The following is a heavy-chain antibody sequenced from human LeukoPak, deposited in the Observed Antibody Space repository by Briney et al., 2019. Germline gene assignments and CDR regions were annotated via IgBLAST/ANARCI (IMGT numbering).Heavy chain of an antibody. V-gene: IGHV1-8*01. Sequence: ASVKVSCKASAYTFTSYDINWVRQATGQGLEWMGWMNPNSGNTGYAQKFQGRVTMTRNTSISTAYMELSSLRSEDTAVYYCARSGGSYIYFDYWGQGTLVIVSS. CDR3: ARSGGSYIYFDY. J-gene: IGHJ4*02. CDR1: AYTFTSYD. CDR2: MNPNSGNT. D-gene: IGHD1-26*01.